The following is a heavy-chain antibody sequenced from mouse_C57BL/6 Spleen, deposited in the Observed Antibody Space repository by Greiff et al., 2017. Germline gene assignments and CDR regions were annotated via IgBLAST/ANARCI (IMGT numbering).Heavy chain of an antibody. CDR2: IDPSDSET. J-gene: IGHJ2*01. V-gene: IGHV1-52*01. Sequence: VQLQQSGAELVRPGSSVKLSCKASGYTFSSYWMHWVKQRPIQGLEWIGNIDPSDSETHYNQKFKDKATLTVDKSSSTAYMQLSSLTSEDSAVYYCARRGKIGFFDYWGQGTTLTVSS. CDR3: ARRGKIGFFDY. CDR1: GYTFSSYW.